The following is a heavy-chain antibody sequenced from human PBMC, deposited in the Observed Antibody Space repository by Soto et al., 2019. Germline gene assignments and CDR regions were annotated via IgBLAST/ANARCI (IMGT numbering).Heavy chain of an antibody. J-gene: IGHJ3*02. CDR2: IYPGDSDT. D-gene: IGHD1-1*01. Sequence: PGESLKISCKGSGYSFTSYGIGWVRQMPGKGLEWMGIIYPGDSDTRYSPSFQGQVTISADKSFSTAYLQWSRLKASDTAMYYCARHRTTGYSLAAFDIWGQGTMVTVSS. CDR1: GYSFTSYG. V-gene: IGHV5-51*01. CDR3: ARHRTTGYSLAAFDI.